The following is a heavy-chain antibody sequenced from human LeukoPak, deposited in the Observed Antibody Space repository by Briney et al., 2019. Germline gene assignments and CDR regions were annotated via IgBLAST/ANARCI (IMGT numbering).Heavy chain of an antibody. Sequence: SETLSLTCTVSGGSISSYYWSWIRQPPGKGLEWIGYIHYTGSTNYNPSLKSRVTISVDTSKNQFSLKLSSVTAADTAVYSCASLKTNAYGMDVWGQGTTVTVSS. J-gene: IGHJ6*02. V-gene: IGHV4-59*08. CDR3: ASLKTNAYGMDV. D-gene: IGHD1/OR15-1a*01. CDR2: IHYTGST. CDR1: GGSISSYY.